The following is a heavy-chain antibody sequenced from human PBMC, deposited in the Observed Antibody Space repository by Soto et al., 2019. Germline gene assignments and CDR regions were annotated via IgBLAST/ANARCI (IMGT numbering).Heavy chain of an antibody. CDR2: IYTGGGT. J-gene: IGHJ4*02. V-gene: IGHV3-66*01. CDR3: ARDGSGH. Sequence: EVQLVESGGGLVQPGGSLRLSCAASGLTVSTNPMSWVRQAPGKGLEWVSVIYTGGGTHYADSVKGRFTISRDNAKNTVNLQMNRLRPEDTEVYYCARDGSGHWGQGTLVTVSS. CDR1: GLTVSTNP.